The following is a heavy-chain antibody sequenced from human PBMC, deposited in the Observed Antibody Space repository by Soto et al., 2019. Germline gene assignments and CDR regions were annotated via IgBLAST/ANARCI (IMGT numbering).Heavy chain of an antibody. CDR3: ARHSGYYSWPFDY. D-gene: IGHD3-22*01. Sequence: SETLSLTCTVSGGSMSSSNWWNWVRQPPGKGLEWIGETHHSGRTNYNPSLKSRVTISVDTSKNQFSLKLSSVTAADTAVYYCARHSGYYSWPFDYWGQGPLVTVSS. CDR2: THHSGRT. CDR1: GGSMSSSNW. V-gene: IGHV4-4*02. J-gene: IGHJ4*02.